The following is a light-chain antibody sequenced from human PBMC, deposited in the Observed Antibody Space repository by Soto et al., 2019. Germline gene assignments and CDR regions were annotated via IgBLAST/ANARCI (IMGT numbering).Light chain of an antibody. CDR1: QNISSY. CDR2: GAS. J-gene: IGKJ3*01. Sequence: IVLTQSPATLSLSPGKRATLSCRASQNISSYLIWYQQKPGQAPRLLIYGASNRATGIPDRFSGSGSGTDFTLTISRLEPEDFAVYYCQQYGSAPFTFGPGTKVDI. CDR3: QQYGSAPFT. V-gene: IGKV3-20*01.